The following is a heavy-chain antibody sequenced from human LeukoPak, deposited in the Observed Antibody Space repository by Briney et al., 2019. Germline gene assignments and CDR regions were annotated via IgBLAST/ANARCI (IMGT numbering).Heavy chain of an antibody. CDR1: GYTFTGYY. V-gene: IGHV1-8*03. J-gene: IGHJ6*03. CDR3: ARAPQWLGHYYYMDV. Sequence: ASVKVSCKASGYTFTGYYMHWVRQAPGQGLEWMGWINPNSGNTGYAQKFQGRVTITRDTSISTAYMELSSLRSEDTAVYYCARAPQWLGHYYYMDVWGRGTTVTVSS. CDR2: INPNSGNT. D-gene: IGHD6-19*01.